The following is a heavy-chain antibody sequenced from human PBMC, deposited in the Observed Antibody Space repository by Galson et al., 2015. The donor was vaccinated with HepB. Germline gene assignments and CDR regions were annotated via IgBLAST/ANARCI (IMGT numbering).Heavy chain of an antibody. D-gene: IGHD3-10*01. V-gene: IGHV3-11*05. CDR2: ISSSSSYT. J-gene: IGHJ4*02. Sequence: SLRLSCAASGFIFSDYYMSWIRQAPGKGLEWISSISSSSSYTHYADSVKGRFTISRDNAKNSLSLQMNSLRTEDTAVYYCARVWFGEAYFDYWGQGTLATVSS. CDR3: ARVWFGEAYFDY. CDR1: GFIFSDYY.